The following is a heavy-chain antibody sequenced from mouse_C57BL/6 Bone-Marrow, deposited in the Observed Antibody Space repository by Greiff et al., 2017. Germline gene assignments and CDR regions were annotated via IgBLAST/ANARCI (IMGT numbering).Heavy chain of an antibody. D-gene: IGHD2-14*01. V-gene: IGHV1-69*01. CDR3: ARGYYYFDY. Sequence: QVQLQQSGAELVMPGASVKLSCKASGYTFTSYWMHWVKQRPGQGLEWIGEIDPSDSYTNYNQKFKGKSTLTVDKSSSTAYMQLSSLTSEDSAVYYWARGYYYFDYWGQGTTLTVSS. J-gene: IGHJ2*01. CDR2: IDPSDSYT. CDR1: GYTFTSYW.